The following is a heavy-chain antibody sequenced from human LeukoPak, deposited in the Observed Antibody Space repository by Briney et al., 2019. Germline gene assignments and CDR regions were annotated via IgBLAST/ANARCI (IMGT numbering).Heavy chain of an antibody. J-gene: IGHJ3*02. CDR3: ARDGAHDYGDWDAFDI. Sequence: SVKVSCKASGGTFSSYAISWVRQAPGQGLEWMGGIIPIFGTANYAQKLQGRVTITTDASTSTVYMELSSLRSEDTAVYYCARDGAHDYGDWDAFDIWGQGTMVTVSS. CDR2: IIPIFGTA. D-gene: IGHD4-17*01. V-gene: IGHV1-69*05. CDR1: GGTFSSYA.